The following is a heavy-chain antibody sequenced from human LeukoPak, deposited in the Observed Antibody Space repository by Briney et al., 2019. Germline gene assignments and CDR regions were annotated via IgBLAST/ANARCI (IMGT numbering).Heavy chain of an antibody. CDR3: ARGLGPHGSRDY. J-gene: IGHJ4*02. D-gene: IGHD2-15*01. V-gene: IGHV3-21*01. Sequence: GGSLRLSCAASGFTFSSYSMNWVRQAPGKGLEWVSSISSSSSYIYYADSVKGRYTISRDNAKNSLYLQMNSLRAEDTAVYYCARGLGPHGSRDYWGQGTMVTVSS. CDR2: ISSSSSYI. CDR1: GFTFSSYS.